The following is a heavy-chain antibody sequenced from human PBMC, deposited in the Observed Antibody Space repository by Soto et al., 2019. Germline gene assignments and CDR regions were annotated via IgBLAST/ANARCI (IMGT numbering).Heavy chain of an antibody. J-gene: IGHJ4*02. CDR1: GFTFSSYG. CDR2: ISYDGSNK. V-gene: IGHV3-30*18. D-gene: IGHD3-10*01. CDR3: AKDPYYGSGSHPDY. Sequence: GGSLRLSCAASGFTFSSYGMHWVRQAPGKGLEWVAVISYDGSNKYYADSVKGRFTISRDNSKNTLYLQMNSLRAEDTAVYYCAKDPYYGSGSHPDYWGQGSLVTVSS.